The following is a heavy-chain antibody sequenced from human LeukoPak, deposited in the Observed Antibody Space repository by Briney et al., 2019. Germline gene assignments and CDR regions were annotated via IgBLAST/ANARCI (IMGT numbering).Heavy chain of an antibody. D-gene: IGHD2-2*01. Sequence: GASVKVSCKASGYTFSSYALHRVRQAPGKRLVWMGLINAGLGDTKYSHNFQGRVTITRDTSASTAYMELSSLKSEDTAVYYCARSWPAEMPNYYHGMDVWGQGTTVTVSS. CDR2: INAGLGDT. CDR1: GYTFSSYA. J-gene: IGHJ6*02. V-gene: IGHV1-3*01. CDR3: ARSWPAEMPNYYHGMDV.